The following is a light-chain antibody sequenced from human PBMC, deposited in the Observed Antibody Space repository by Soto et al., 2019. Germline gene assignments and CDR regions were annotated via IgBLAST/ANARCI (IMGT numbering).Light chain of an antibody. CDR1: ISDVGGYNF. CDR2: DVS. Sequence: QSVLAQPASVSGSPGQSITISCTGTISDVGGYNFVSWYQQYPGKAPKLMICDVSNRPSGVSNRFSGSKSGNTASLTISGLQAEDAADYYSSSFAGSNYVFGTGTKVTVL. J-gene: IGLJ1*01. CDR3: SSFAGSNYV. V-gene: IGLV2-14*03.